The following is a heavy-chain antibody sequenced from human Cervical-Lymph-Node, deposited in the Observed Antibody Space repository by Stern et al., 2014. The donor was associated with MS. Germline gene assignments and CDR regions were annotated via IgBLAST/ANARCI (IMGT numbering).Heavy chain of an antibody. CDR2: IYPGGSDT. J-gene: IGHJ4*02. Sequence: EVHLVESGAEVKKPGESLKISCKGSGYNFTNYWIGWVRQMPGKGLEWMGIIYPGGSDTRYSPSFQGQVTISADKSISTAYLQWSSLKASDTAMYYCARKLCSGGSCYSLDYWGQGTLVTVSS. CDR1: GYNFTNYW. D-gene: IGHD2-15*01. CDR3: ARKLCSGGSCYSLDY. V-gene: IGHV5-51*01.